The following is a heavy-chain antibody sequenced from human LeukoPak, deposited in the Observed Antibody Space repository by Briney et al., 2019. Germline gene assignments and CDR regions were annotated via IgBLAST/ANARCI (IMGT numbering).Heavy chain of an antibody. Sequence: SETLSLTCTVSGGSISSSSYYWGWIRQPPGKGLEWIGSIYYSGSTYYNPSLKSRVTISVDTSKNQFSLKLSSVTAADTAVYYCAREVIAGVGARYYYYYMDVWGKGTTVTVSS. J-gene: IGHJ6*03. CDR3: AREVIAGVGARYYYYYMDV. CDR2: IYYSGST. V-gene: IGHV4-39*02. D-gene: IGHD3-22*01. CDR1: GGSISSSSYY.